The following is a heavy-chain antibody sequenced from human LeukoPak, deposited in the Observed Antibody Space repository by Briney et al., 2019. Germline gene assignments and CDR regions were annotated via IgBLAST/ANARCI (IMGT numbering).Heavy chain of an antibody. D-gene: IGHD2-21*02. CDR3: ARVAYYRVTADQITDAFVV. Sequence: PGGSLRLSCAASGFTFSNYGMSWVRQAPGKGLQWVSILYSDGATYYADSVKGRFTISRDNSRSTLYLQMNSLRAEDTAVYFCARVAYYRVTADQITDAFVVWGHGTVVTVSS. CDR1: GFTFSNYG. CDR2: LYSDGAT. J-gene: IGHJ3*01. V-gene: IGHV3-66*01.